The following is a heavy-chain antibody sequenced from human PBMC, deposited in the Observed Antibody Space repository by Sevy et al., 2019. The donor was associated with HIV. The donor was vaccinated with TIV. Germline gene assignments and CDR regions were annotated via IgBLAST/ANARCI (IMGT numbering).Heavy chain of an antibody. Sequence: ASVKVSCKVSGYTLNELSMHWVRQAPGKGIEWMGRFDPEDGETIYAQKFQGRVTMTEDTSTDTAYMELSSLRSEDTAVYYCATAREYYYESSGYFDYWGQGTLVTVSS. D-gene: IGHD3-22*01. CDR3: ATAREYYYESSGYFDY. CDR2: FDPEDGET. V-gene: IGHV1-24*01. J-gene: IGHJ4*02. CDR1: GYTLNELS.